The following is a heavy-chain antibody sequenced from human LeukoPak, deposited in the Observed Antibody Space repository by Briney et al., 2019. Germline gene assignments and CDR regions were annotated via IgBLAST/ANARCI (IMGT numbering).Heavy chain of an antibody. CDR2: IIPIFGTA. Sequence: SVKVSCKASGGTFSSYAISWVRQAPGQGPEWMGGIIPIFGTANYAQKFQGRVTITADESTSTAYMELSSLRSEDTAVYYCASSVYYYDSSGYYWGYWGQGTLVTVSS. V-gene: IGHV1-69*01. CDR3: ASSVYYYDSSGYYWGY. J-gene: IGHJ4*02. D-gene: IGHD3-22*01. CDR1: GGTFSSYA.